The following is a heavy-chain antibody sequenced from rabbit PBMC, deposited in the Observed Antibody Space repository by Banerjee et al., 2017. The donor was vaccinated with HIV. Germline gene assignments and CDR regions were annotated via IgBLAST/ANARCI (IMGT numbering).Heavy chain of an antibody. D-gene: IGHD1-1*01. V-gene: IGHV1S45*01. Sequence: QEQLEESGGDLVKPEGSLTLTCTASGFSFSNGYVMCWVRQAPGKGLEWIACINTISGDTVYATWAKGRFTISKASWTTVTLQMTSLTAADTATYFCAREEYASSSGGYQYYFNLWGQGTLSPS. J-gene: IGHJ4*01. CDR2: INTISGDT. CDR1: GFSFSNGYV. CDR3: AREEYASSSGGYQYYFNL.